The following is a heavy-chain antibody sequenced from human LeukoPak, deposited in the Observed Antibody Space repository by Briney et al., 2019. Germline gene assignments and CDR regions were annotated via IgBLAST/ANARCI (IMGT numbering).Heavy chain of an antibody. J-gene: IGHJ4*02. D-gene: IGHD3-22*01. CDR2: IYYSGST. Sequence: SQTLSLTCTVSGGSISSGDYYWSWIRQPRGKGLEWIGYIYYSGSTYYNPSLKRRVTISVDTSKNQFSLKLSSVTAADTAVYYCARGRLYYDSSGYYPNFDYWGQGTLVTVSS. CDR1: GGSISSGDYY. V-gene: IGHV4-30-4*08. CDR3: ARGRLYYDSSGYYPNFDY.